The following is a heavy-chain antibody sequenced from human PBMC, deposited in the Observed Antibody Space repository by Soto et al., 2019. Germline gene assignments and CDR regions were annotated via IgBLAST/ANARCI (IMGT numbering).Heavy chain of an antibody. CDR1: GYAFTTYG. D-gene: IGHD1-1*01. CDR3: ARGRYGDY. V-gene: IGHV1-18*01. Sequence: QVHLVQSGAEVKKPGASVKVSCQGSGYAFTTYGIPPVRQAPGQGLEWMGWISAHNGNTNYAQKLQGRVTVTRDTSTSTAYMELRSLRYDDTAVYYCARGRYGDYWGQGALVTVSS. CDR2: ISAHNGNT. J-gene: IGHJ4*02.